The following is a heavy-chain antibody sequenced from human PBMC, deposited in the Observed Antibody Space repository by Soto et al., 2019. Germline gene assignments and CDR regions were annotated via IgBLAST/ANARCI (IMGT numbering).Heavy chain of an antibody. CDR3: ARGSWYDY. CDR2: IYYSGST. J-gene: IGHJ4*02. V-gene: IGHV4-59*01. CDR1: GGSISSYY. Sequence: SETLSLTCTVSGGSISSYYWSWIRQPPGKGLEWIGYIYYSGSTNYNPSLKSRVTISVDTSKNQFSLKLSSVTAADTAVYYCARGSWYDYWGQGTLVAVSS. D-gene: IGHD6-13*01.